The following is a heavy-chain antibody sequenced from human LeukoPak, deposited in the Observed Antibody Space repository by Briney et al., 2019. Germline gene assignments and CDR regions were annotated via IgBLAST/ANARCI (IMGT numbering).Heavy chain of an antibody. CDR1: GGTFSSYA. J-gene: IGHJ4*02. V-gene: IGHV1-69*01. Sequence: SSVKVSCXASGGTFSSYAISWVRQARGQGLEWMAGIIPIFGTANYAQKFQGRVTITADESTSTAYMELSSLRSEDTAVYYCARGGRTELFDYWGQGTLVTVSS. CDR3: ARGGRTELFDY. D-gene: IGHD1-26*01. CDR2: IIPIFGTA.